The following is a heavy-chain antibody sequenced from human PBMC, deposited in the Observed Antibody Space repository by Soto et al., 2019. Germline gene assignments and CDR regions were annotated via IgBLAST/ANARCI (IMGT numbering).Heavy chain of an antibody. CDR1: GYTFTNYA. Sequence: ASVKVSCKASGYTFTNYAISWVRQAPGQGLEWMGGIIPIFGTANYAQKFQGRVTITADESTSTAYMELGSLRSEDTAVYYCARGSGWYPPFDYWGQGTLVTVSS. CDR2: IIPIFGTA. D-gene: IGHD6-19*01. CDR3: ARGSGWYPPFDY. J-gene: IGHJ4*02. V-gene: IGHV1-69*13.